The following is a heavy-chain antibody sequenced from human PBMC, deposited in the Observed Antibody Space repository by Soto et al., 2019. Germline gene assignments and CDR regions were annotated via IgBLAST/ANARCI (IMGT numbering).Heavy chain of an antibody. V-gene: IGHV3-15*07. CDR1: GFTFSNAW. J-gene: IGHJ6*02. Sequence: PGGSLRLSCAASGFTFSNAWMNWVRQAPGKGLEWVGRIKSKTDGGTTDYAAPVKGRFTISRDDSKNTLYLQMNSLKTEDTAVYYCTTAFFGGVIVTPEDNYYCGRDVWGQGTTVTVSS. CDR3: TTAFFGGVIVTPEDNYYCGRDV. D-gene: IGHD3-16*02. CDR2: IKSKTDGGTT.